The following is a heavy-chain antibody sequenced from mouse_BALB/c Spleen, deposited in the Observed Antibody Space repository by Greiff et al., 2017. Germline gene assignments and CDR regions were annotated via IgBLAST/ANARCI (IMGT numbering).Heavy chain of an antibody. J-gene: IGHJ2*01. CDR2: IYPGNVNT. V-gene: IGHV1S56*01. D-gene: IGHD1-1*01. CDR3: AREDYGSSFDY. Sequence: QVQLQQSGPELVKPGASVRISCKASGYTFTSYYIHWVKQRPGQGLEWMGWIYPGNVNTKYNEKLKGKATLTADKSSSTAYMQLSSLTSEDSAVYFCAREDYGSSFDYWGQGTTLTVSS. CDR1: GYTFTSYY.